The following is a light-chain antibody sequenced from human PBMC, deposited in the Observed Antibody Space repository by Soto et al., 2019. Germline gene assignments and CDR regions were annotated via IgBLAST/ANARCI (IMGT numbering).Light chain of an antibody. J-gene: IGKJ4*01. CDR3: HQYNDWPPT. V-gene: IGKV3-15*01. CDR1: QSVSSD. Sequence: EIVMTQSPATLSVSPGERATLSCRASQSVSSDLAWYQLKPGQAPSLLIYGASTRATGIPARFSGSGSGTEFTLTISSLQSEDFAVYYCHQYNDWPPTFGGGTKVDIK. CDR2: GAS.